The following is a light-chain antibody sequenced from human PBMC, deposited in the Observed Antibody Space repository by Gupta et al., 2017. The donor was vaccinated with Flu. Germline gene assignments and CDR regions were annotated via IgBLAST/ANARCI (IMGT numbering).Light chain of an antibody. CDR2: WAS. V-gene: IGKV4-1*01. Sequence: SLGERATSSCKSSPSVLSSSDNQYYVAWYQQKPGQSPKLLIYWASTRESVVPDLCSGGGSGTDFMLTSSSLQAEDVAVYYRRQDGSYPLTFGEGTKVEIK. CDR1: PSVLSSSDNQYY. J-gene: IGKJ4*01. CDR3: RQDGSYPLT.